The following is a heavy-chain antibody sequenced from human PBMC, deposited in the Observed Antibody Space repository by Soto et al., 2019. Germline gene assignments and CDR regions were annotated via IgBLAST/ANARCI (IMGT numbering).Heavy chain of an antibody. Sequence: QVQLVQSGAEVKKPGASVKVSCKASGYTFTSYAMHWVRQAPGQRLEWMGWINAGNGNTKYSQKFQGRVTITRDTSASTAYMELSSLRSEDTAVYYCARSKQQLTRNNWFDRWGQGTLVTVSS. V-gene: IGHV1-3*01. CDR1: GYTFTSYA. CDR3: ARSKQQLTRNNWFDR. CDR2: INAGNGNT. J-gene: IGHJ5*02. D-gene: IGHD6-13*01.